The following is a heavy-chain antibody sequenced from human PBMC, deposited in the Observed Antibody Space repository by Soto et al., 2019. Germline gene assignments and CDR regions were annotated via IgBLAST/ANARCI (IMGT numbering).Heavy chain of an antibody. J-gene: IGHJ4*02. CDR1: GYSFSTSW. Sequence: GESLKISCQCSGYSFSTSWIGWVRQIPGKGLEWMGIIYPGDSDTRYSPSFQGQVTISADESISTAFLQWSSLKASDTATYYCARTTIAGIRGYFDYWGQGTLVTVSS. CDR2: IYPGDSDT. CDR3: ARTTIAGIRGYFDY. V-gene: IGHV5-51*01. D-gene: IGHD2-21*01.